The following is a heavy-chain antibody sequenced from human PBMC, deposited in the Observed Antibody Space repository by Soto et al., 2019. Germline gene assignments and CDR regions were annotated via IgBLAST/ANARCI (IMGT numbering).Heavy chain of an antibody. J-gene: IGHJ6*02. CDR3: ARRLPVKWDYYGMDV. CDR2: IYYSGST. D-gene: IGHD1-26*01. Sequence: TLSLTCTVSGGSISSSSSYWSCIRQPPGKGLEWIGSIYYSGSTYYNPSLKSRVTISVDTSKNQFSLKLSSVTAADTAVYYCARRLPVKWDYYGMDVWGQGTTVT. CDR1: GGSISSSSSY. V-gene: IGHV4-39*01.